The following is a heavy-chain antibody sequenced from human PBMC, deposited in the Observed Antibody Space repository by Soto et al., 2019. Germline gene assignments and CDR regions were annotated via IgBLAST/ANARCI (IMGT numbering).Heavy chain of an antibody. J-gene: IGHJ4*02. CDR1: GFTFSSYS. Sequence: VSLRLSCAASGFTFSSYSMNWVRQAPGKGLEWVSSISSSSSYIYYADSVKGRFTISRDNAKNSLYLQMNSLRAEDTAVYYCARGNYYEKEAKPVDYWGQGTLVTVSS. V-gene: IGHV3-21*01. D-gene: IGHD3-22*01. CDR2: ISSSSSYI. CDR3: ARGNYYEKEAKPVDY.